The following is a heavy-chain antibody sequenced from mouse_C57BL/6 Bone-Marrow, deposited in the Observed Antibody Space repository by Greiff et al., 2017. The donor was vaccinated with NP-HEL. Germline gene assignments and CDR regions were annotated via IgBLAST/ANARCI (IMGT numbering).Heavy chain of an antibody. Sequence: QVTLNVCGPGILQPSQTLSLPCSFSGFSLSTFGMGVGWIRQPSGKGLEWLAHIWWDDDKYYNPALKSRLTISKDTSKNQVFLKIANVDTADTATYYCARIAQPYYSNYDYWGQGTTLTVSS. D-gene: IGHD2-5*01. CDR1: GFSLSTFGMG. V-gene: IGHV8-8*01. CDR2: IWWDDDK. CDR3: ARIAQPYYSNYDY. J-gene: IGHJ2*01.